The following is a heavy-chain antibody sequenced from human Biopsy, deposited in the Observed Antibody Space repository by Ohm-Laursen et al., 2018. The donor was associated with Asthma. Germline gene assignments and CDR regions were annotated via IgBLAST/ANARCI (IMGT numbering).Heavy chain of an antibody. Sequence: GASVTVSCKTSGYTFNSVGITWVRQAPGQGLEWMGWISVYNGNTKVAQKLQDRVTMITDTSTSTAYMELRSLRSDDTAVYFCARAVDYSHYYGIDVWGQGTTVTVS. CDR1: GYTFNSVG. CDR2: ISVYNGNT. CDR3: ARAVDYSHYYGIDV. V-gene: IGHV1-18*01. D-gene: IGHD3-10*01. J-gene: IGHJ6*02.